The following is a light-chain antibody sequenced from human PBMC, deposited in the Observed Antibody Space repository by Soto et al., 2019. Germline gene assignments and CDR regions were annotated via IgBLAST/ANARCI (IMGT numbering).Light chain of an antibody. CDR1: QSVSSY. V-gene: IGKV3-11*01. CDR3: QQRSNWPPFT. CDR2: DAS. Sequence: EIVLTQSPATLSLSPGERATLSCRASQSVSSYLAWYQQKPGQAPRLLSYDASNSATGIPARFSGSGSGTEFTLTISSLEPEDFAVYYCQQRSNWPPFTFGPGTKVDIK. J-gene: IGKJ3*01.